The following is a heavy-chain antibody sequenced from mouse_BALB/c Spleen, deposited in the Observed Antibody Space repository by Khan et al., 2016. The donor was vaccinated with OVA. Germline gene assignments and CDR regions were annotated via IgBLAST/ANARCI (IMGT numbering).Heavy chain of an antibody. V-gene: IGHV5-6*01. CDR1: GFTFSTYG. Sequence: EVELVESGGDLVKPGGSLKLSCAASGFTFSTYGMSWVRQTPDRGLEWVATISSGGTYTFYPDNVKGRFTISRANANNTLYLQMSSLKSADTAMYYCARHAYYYNSEGFAYWGQGTLVTVSA. J-gene: IGHJ3*01. D-gene: IGHD1-1*01. CDR3: ARHAYYYNSEGFAY. CDR2: ISSGGTYT.